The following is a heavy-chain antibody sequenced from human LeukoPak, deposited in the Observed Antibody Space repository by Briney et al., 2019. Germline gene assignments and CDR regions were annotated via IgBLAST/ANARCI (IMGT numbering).Heavy chain of an antibody. D-gene: IGHD5-24*01. CDR3: ARKGTEMATMLLDY. V-gene: IGHV3-7*01. CDR1: GFTFSSYA. Sequence: GGSLRLSCAASGFTFSSYAMSWVRQAPGKGLEWVANIKQDGSEKYYVDSVKGRFTISRDNAKNSLSLQMNSLRAEDTAVYYCARKGTEMATMLLDYWGQGTLVTVSS. J-gene: IGHJ4*02. CDR2: IKQDGSEK.